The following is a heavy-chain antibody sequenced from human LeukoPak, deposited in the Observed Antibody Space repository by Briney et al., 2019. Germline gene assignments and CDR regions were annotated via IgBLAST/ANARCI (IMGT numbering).Heavy chain of an antibody. D-gene: IGHD3-10*01. J-gene: IGHJ6*03. Sequence: GGSLRLSCAASGFTFSSYSMNWVRQAPGKGLEWVSSISGSGDYIYYADSVKGRFTLSRDNAKNSLYLQMNSLRAEDTAVYYCATARVYGSGSYSRYYYYYYMDVWGKGTTVTISS. V-gene: IGHV3-21*01. CDR1: GFTFSSYS. CDR2: ISGSGDYI. CDR3: ATARVYGSGSYSRYYYYYYMDV.